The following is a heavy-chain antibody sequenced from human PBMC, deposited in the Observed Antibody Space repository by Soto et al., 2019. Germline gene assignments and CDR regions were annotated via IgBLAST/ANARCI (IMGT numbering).Heavy chain of an antibody. D-gene: IGHD3-10*01. CDR1: GFTFDDYA. J-gene: IGHJ6*03. CDR3: AKGIRGIMLGYFMDF. V-gene: IGHV3-9*01. CDR2: ISWNSGSV. Sequence: EVQLVESGGGLVQPGRSLRLSCAAFGFTFDDYAMHWVRQAPGKGLEWVSGISWNSGSVDYADSVKGRFTISRDNAKNSRHLEMDSLRVEDTALYYCAKGIRGIMLGYFMDFWGRGTAVTVSS.